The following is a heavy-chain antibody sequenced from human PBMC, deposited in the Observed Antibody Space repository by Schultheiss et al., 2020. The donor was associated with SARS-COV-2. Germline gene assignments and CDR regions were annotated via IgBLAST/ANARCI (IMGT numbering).Heavy chain of an antibody. CDR2: IIPIFGTA. CDR3: ARVYYDSSPINYYYYGMDV. Sequence: SVKVSCKASGYTFTSYGISWVRQAPGQGLEWMGGIIPIFGTANYAQKFQGRVTITADESTSTAYMELSRLRSDDTAVYYCARVYYDSSPINYYYYGMDVWGQGTTVTVSS. D-gene: IGHD3-22*01. V-gene: IGHV1-69*13. J-gene: IGHJ6*02. CDR1: GYTFTSYG.